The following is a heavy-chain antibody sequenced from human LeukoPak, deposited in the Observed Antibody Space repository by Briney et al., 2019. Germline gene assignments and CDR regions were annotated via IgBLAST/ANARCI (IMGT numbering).Heavy chain of an antibody. CDR1: GFTFSSYA. V-gene: IGHV3-23*01. CDR3: AKLAQNYYYYMDV. Sequence: GGSLRLSCAASGFTFSSYAMSWVRQAPGKGLEWVSAISGGGGSGGSTYYADSVKGRFTISRDNSKNTLYLQMNSLRAEDTAVYYCAKLAQNYYYYMDVWGKGTTVTISS. J-gene: IGHJ6*03. CDR2: ISGGGGSGGST.